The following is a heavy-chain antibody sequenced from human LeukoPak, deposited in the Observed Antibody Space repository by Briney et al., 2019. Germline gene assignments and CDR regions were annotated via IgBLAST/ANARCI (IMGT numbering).Heavy chain of an antibody. J-gene: IGHJ1*01. D-gene: IGHD2-15*01. CDR3: ARDDCSGGSCYSDLT. CDR1: GFSFKDTG. CDR2: IWYDGSTK. Sequence: GGSLRLSCAASGFSFKDTGMHWVRQAPGKGPEWLTIIWYDGSTKYYAVSVKGRFTVSRDNSKNILYLQMNSLRAEDTAVYYCARDDCSGGSCYSDLTWGQGTLVTVSS. V-gene: IGHV3-33*01.